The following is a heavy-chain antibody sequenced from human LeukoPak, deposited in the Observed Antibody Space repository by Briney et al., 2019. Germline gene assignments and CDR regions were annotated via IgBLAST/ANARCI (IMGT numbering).Heavy chain of an antibody. CDR2: IYYSGST. D-gene: IGHD1-26*01. V-gene: IGHV4-59*01. J-gene: IGHJ5*02. CDR3: ASTQIIVGATDNWFDP. CDR1: GGSISSYY. Sequence: SETLSLTCTVSGGSISSYYWSWIRQPPGKGLEWIGYIYYSGSTNYNPSLKSRVTISVDTSKNQFSLKLSSVTAADTAVYYCASTQIIVGATDNWFDPWGRGTLVTVSS.